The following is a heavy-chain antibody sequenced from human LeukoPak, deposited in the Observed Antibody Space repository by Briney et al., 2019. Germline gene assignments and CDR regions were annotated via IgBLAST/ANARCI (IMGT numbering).Heavy chain of an antibody. Sequence: GGSLRLSCAASGFTFSTYEVNWVRQAPGKGLEWISYISTSGTSIYYADSVKGRFTISRDNAKNSLYLQMNSLRAEDTAVYYCARVGYDSSGLGYFDYWGQGTLVTVSS. J-gene: IGHJ4*02. CDR3: ARVGYDSSGLGYFDY. V-gene: IGHV3-48*03. CDR1: GFTFSTYE. CDR2: ISTSGTSI. D-gene: IGHD3-22*01.